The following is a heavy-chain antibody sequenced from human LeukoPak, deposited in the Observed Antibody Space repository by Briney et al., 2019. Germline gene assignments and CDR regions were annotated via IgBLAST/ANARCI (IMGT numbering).Heavy chain of an antibody. CDR2: ISYDGSNK. CDR1: GFTFSSYA. V-gene: IGHV3-30-3*02. CDR3: AKKSRSIAVAGTAWYFDL. J-gene: IGHJ2*01. D-gene: IGHD6-19*01. Sequence: GGSLRLSCAASGFTFSSYAMHWVRQAPGKGLEWVAVISYDGSNKYYADSVKGRFTISRDNSKNTLYLQMNSLRAEDTAVYYCAKKSRSIAVAGTAWYFDLWGRGTLVTVSS.